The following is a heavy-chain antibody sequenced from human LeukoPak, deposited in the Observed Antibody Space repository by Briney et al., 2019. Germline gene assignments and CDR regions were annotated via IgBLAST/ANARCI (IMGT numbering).Heavy chain of an antibody. D-gene: IGHD6-19*01. CDR1: GFTFSTYA. J-gene: IGHJ3*02. V-gene: IGHV3-23*01. CDR3: VKDARWLAPGTFDI. CDR2: ISGSGDST. Sequence: PGGSLRLSCAASGFTFSTYAMNWVRQAPGKGLNWVSGISGSGDSTFYADSVKGRFTISRDNSKKTLYLQMNSLRADDTAVYYCVKDARWLAPGTFDIWGQGTMVTVS.